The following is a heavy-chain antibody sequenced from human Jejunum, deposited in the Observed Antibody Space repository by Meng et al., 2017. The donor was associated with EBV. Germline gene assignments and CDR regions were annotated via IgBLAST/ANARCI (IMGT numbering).Heavy chain of an antibody. CDR3: ARDQNGSYFAY. CDR1: GGSVRSGGYY. Sequence: PHSDPGPCTPSGSLSLPCTVSGGSVRSGGYYWSWIRQSPGKGLEWIGYIYNSESTNYKSSLKSRVTLSADTSKNQFSLRLSSVTAADTAVYYCARDQNGSYFAYWGQGTLVTVSS. D-gene: IGHD1-26*01. V-gene: IGHV4-61*08. CDR2: IYNSEST. J-gene: IGHJ4*02.